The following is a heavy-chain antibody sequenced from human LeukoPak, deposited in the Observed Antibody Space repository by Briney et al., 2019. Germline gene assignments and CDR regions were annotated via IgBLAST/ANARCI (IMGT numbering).Heavy chain of an antibody. CDR3: ARGEQQLVLTYYYYMDV. V-gene: IGHV3-7*01. Sequence: GGSLRLFCAASGFTFSSDWMSWGRQAPGEGLEGVANIKQDGSEKYYVDSVKGRFTISRDNAKNSLYLQMNSLRAEDTAVYYCARGEQQLVLTYYYYMDVWGKGTTVTVSS. J-gene: IGHJ6*03. CDR1: GFTFSSDW. D-gene: IGHD6-13*01. CDR2: IKQDGSEK.